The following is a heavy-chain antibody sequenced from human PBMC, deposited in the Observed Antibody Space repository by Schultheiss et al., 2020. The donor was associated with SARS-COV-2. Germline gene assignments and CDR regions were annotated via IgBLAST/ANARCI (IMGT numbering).Heavy chain of an antibody. D-gene: IGHD5-18*01. CDR1: GFTFSSYA. CDR3: ARVVEYSYGPKLDY. V-gene: IGHV3-33*08. J-gene: IGHJ4*02. Sequence: GGSLRLSCAASGFTFSSYAMHWVRQAPGKGLEWVAVIWYDGSNKYYADSVKGRFTISRDNSKNTLYLQMNSLRAGDTAVYYCARVVEYSYGPKLDYWGQGTLVTVSS. CDR2: IWYDGSNK.